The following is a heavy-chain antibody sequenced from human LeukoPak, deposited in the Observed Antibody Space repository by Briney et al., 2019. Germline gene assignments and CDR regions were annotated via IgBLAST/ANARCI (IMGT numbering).Heavy chain of an antibody. CDR2: IYYSGST. V-gene: IGHV4-39*07. CDR1: GGSISSGSYY. D-gene: IGHD3-22*01. J-gene: IGHJ3*02. CDR3: ASPNPVYYYDSSGPKAFDI. Sequence: SETLSLTCTVSGGSISSGSYYWGWIRQPPGKGLEWIGSIYYSGSTYYNPSLKSRVTISVDTSKNQFSLKLSSVTAADTAVYYCASPNPVYYYDSSGPKAFDIWGQGTMVTVSS.